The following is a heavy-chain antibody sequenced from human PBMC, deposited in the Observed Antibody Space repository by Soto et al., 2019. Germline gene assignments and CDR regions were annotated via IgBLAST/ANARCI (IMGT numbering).Heavy chain of an antibody. CDR3: ARHPGRGSAPQGLLDY. D-gene: IGHD3-10*01. CDR2: IYPGDSDT. Sequence: GESLKISCKGSGYSFTNSWIGWVRQMPGKGLEYMGLIYPGDSDTTYSPSFQGQVTISADKSTSTAYLQWSSLKASDAAMYYCARHPGRGSAPQGLLDYWGQGTLVTVSS. V-gene: IGHV5-51*01. CDR1: GYSFTNSW. J-gene: IGHJ4*02.